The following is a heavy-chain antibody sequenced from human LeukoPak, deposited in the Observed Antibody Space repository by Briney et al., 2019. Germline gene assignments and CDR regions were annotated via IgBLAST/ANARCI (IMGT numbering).Heavy chain of an antibody. D-gene: IGHD4-11*01. CDR3: ARDLRMLYSNQFDP. V-gene: IGHV4-31*03. CDR1: GGSISSGGYY. J-gene: IGHJ5*02. CDR2: IYYSGST. Sequence: SETLSLTCTVSGGSISSGGYYWSWIRQHPGKGLEWIGYIYYSGSTYYNPSLKSRVTISVDTSKNQFSLKPSSVTAADTAVYYCARDLRMLYSNQFDPWGQGTLVTVSS.